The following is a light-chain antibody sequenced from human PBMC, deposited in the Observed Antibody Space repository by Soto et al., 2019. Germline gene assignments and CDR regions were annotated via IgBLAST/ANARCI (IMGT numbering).Light chain of an antibody. CDR1: SSNIGRNT. J-gene: IGLJ7*01. V-gene: IGLV1-44*01. Sequence: QSVLTQTPSASGTPGQRVTMSCSGSSSNIGRNTVSWFQQLPGTAPKLLIYSNNQRPSGVPDRFSGSKSDTSASLVISGLQSKDEADYYCAAWDDSLSGWVFGGGTQLTVL. CDR2: SNN. CDR3: AAWDDSLSGWV.